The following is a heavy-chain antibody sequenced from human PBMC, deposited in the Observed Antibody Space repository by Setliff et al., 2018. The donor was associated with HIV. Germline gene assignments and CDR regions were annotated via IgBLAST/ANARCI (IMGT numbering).Heavy chain of an antibody. CDR2: ISHTGST. CDR1: GGSISNSRYY. J-gene: IGHJ4*02. D-gene: IGHD2-2*02. V-gene: IGHV4-39*07. CDR3: ARDKRYRFPFDS. Sequence: PSETLSLTCTVSGGSISNSRYYWSWIRQSPEMGLEWIAEISHTGSTKYNPSLGSRVTISLATSKNQFSLSLRSLSAADTAVYYCARDKRYRFPFDSWGQGTLVTVSS.